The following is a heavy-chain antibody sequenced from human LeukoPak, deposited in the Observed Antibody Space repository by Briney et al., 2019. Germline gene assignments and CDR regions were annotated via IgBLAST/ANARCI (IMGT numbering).Heavy chain of an antibody. V-gene: IGHV4-38-2*02. Sequence: SETLSLTCAVSGYSISSGYYWGWIRQPPGKGLEWIGSIYHSGSTYYNPSLKSRVTISVDTSKNQFSLKLSSVTAADTAVYYCAREYTNVDTAMVSWYFDYWGQGTLVTVSS. CDR1: GYSISSGYY. CDR2: IYHSGST. CDR3: AREYTNVDTAMVSWYFDY. D-gene: IGHD5-18*01. J-gene: IGHJ4*02.